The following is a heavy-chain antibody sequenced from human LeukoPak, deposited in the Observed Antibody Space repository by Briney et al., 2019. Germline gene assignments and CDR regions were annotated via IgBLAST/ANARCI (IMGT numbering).Heavy chain of an antibody. CDR2: IYHSGST. Sequence: MPSQTLSLTCTVSGGSISSGGYYWSWIRQPPGKGLEWIGYIYHSGSTYYNPSLKSRVTISVDRSKNQFSLKLSSVTAADTAVYYCARDEGTVSSDWGQGTLVTVSS. V-gene: IGHV4-30-2*01. CDR3: ARDEGTVSSD. D-gene: IGHD3-10*01. CDR1: GGSISSGGYY. J-gene: IGHJ4*02.